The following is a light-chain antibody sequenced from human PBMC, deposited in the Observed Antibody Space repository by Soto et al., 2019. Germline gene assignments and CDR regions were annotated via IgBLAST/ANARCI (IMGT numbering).Light chain of an antibody. CDR1: QSITNL. V-gene: IGKV1-5*01. CDR3: QQYTSYSPWT. J-gene: IGKJ1*01. Sequence: DIQITQSPSTLSASVGDRVTFTCRATQSITNLLAWDRQKPGKAPKLLIYDASTLESGVPTRFSGSGSGTEFTLTISSLQPDDFATYYCQQYTSYSPWTFGQGTKVEMK. CDR2: DAS.